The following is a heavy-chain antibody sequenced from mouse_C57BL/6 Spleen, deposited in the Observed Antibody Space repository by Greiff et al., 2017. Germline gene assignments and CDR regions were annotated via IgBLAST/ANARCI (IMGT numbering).Heavy chain of an antibody. J-gene: IGHJ3*01. Sequence: EVKLVESGGGLVQPGGSLKLSCAASGFTFSDYYMYWVRQTPEKRLEWVAYISNGGGSTYYPDTVKGRFTISRDNAKNTLYLQMSRLKSEDTAMYYCASSEGWFAYWGQGTLVTVSA. V-gene: IGHV5-12*01. CDR3: ASSEGWFAY. CDR1: GFTFSDYY. CDR2: ISNGGGST.